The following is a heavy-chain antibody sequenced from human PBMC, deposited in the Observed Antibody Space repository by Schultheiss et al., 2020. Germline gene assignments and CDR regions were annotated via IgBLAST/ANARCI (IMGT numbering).Heavy chain of an antibody. CDR2: ISGSGGST. V-gene: IGHV3-23*01. D-gene: IGHD2-2*01. Sequence: GESLKISCAASGFTFSSYAMSWVRQAPGKGLEWVSAISGSGGSTYYADSVKGRFTISRDNSKNTLYLQMNSLRAEDTAVYYCAKDLQDIVVVPAASTVYYYYYGMDVWGQGTTVTVSS. CDR3: AKDLQDIVVVPAASTVYYYYYGMDV. CDR1: GFTFSSYA. J-gene: IGHJ6*02.